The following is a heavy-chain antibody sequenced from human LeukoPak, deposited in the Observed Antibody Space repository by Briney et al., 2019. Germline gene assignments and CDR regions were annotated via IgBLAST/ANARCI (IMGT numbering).Heavy chain of an antibody. CDR1: GGSISSSSYY. CDR3: ASVDWVCHRGDY. Sequence: SETLSLTCTVSGGSISSSSYYWGWIRQPPGKGLEWIGSIYYSGSTYYNPSLKSRVTISVDTSKNQFPLKLSSVTAADTAVYYCASVDWVCHRGDYWGQGTLVTVSS. J-gene: IGHJ4*02. D-gene: IGHD3-9*01. CDR2: IYYSGST. V-gene: IGHV4-39*01.